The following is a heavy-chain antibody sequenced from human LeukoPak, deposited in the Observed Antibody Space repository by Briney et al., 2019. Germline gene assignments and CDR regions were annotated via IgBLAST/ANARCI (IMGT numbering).Heavy chain of an antibody. CDR2: ISYDGSNK. CDR3: ARDEVGNGDRRFDP. D-gene: IGHD4-17*01. CDR1: GFTFSSYA. V-gene: IGHV3-30-3*01. J-gene: IGHJ5*02. Sequence: GGSLRLSCAASGFTFSSYAMHWVRQAPGKGLEWVAVISYDGSNKYYADSVKGRFTISRDNSKNTLYLQMNSLRAEDTAVYYCARDEVGNGDRRFDPWGQGTLVTVSS.